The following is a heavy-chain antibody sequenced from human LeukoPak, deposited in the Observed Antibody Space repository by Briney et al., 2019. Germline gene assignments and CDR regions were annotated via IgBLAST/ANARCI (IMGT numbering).Heavy chain of an antibody. CDR2: IWYDGSNK. CDR3: ARDLGSSGYLIPVY. Sequence: GGSLRLSCAASGFTVSSNYMSWVRQAPGKGLEWVAVIWYDGSNKYYADSVKGRFTISRDNSKNTLYLQMNSLRAEDTAVYYCARDLGSSGYLIPVYWGQGTPVTVSS. CDR1: GFTVSSNY. J-gene: IGHJ4*02. V-gene: IGHV3-33*08. D-gene: IGHD3-22*01.